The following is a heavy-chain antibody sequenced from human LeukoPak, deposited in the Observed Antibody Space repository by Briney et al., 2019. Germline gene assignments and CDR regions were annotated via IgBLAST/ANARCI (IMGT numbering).Heavy chain of an antibody. J-gene: IGHJ3*02. CDR3: TRGWHSSGHCDTFDI. D-gene: IGHD3-22*01. CDR2: ISVDGGFE. CDR1: TSNFSTYV. Sequence: PGGSLRLSCAASTSNFSTYVMHWVRQAPGRGLERVTGISVDGGFEHYPDSERGRFTISRDNSNYMLYLQINSLRADDSATYYCTRGWHSSGHCDTFDIWGQGTVVTVTS. V-gene: IGHV3-30*03.